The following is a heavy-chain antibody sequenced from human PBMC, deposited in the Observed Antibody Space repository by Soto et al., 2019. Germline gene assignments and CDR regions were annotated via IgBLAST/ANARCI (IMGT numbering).Heavy chain of an antibody. J-gene: IGHJ5*02. CDR1: GGSISSYY. V-gene: IGHV4-59*01. Sequence: QVQLQESGPGLVKPSETLSLTCTVSGGSISSYYWSWIRQPPGKGLEWIGYIYYSGSTNYNPSLKSRVTISVDTSTNQFSLKLSSVTAADTAVYYCARATYGDYTWWFDPWGQGTLVTVSS. CDR3: ARATYGDYTWWFDP. CDR2: IYYSGST. D-gene: IGHD4-17*01.